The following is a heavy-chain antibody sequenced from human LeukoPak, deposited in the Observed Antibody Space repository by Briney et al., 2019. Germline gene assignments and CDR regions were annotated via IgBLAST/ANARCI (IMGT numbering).Heavy chain of an antibody. V-gene: IGHV3-30*18. J-gene: IGHJ6*02. CDR1: GFTFSSYG. Sequence: GGSLRLSCAASGFTFSSYGMHWVRQAPGKGLEWVAVISYDGSNKYYADSVKGRFTISRDNSKNTLYLQMNSLRAEDTAVYYCAKDSPLRTLDVWGQGTTVTVSS. CDR3: AKDSPLRTLDV. CDR2: ISYDGSNK. D-gene: IGHD3-16*01.